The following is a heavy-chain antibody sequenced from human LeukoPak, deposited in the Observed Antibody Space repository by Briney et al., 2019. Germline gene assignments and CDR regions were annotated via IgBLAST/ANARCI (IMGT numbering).Heavy chain of an antibody. CDR2: ISSSTSAR. Sequence: PGGSLRLSCAASGFTFSSYSMNWVRQAPGKGLEWVSYISSSTSARYYADSVKGRFTISGDNAKNSLYLQMNSLRAEDTAVYYCARMYYYGSGRYFDAFDIWGQGTMVTVSS. J-gene: IGHJ3*02. CDR1: GFTFSSYS. D-gene: IGHD3-10*01. CDR3: ARMYYYGSGRYFDAFDI. V-gene: IGHV3-48*04.